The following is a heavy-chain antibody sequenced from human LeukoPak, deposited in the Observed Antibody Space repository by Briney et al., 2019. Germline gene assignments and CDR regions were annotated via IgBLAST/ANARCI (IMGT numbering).Heavy chain of an antibody. V-gene: IGHV3-73*01. J-gene: IGHJ4*02. CDR1: GFTFRGSA. Sequence: GGSLGLSCEASGFTFRGSAMHWVRQASGKGLEWVGRIRSKANTYATAYAASVKGRFTISRDDSKNTAYLQMNSLKTEDTAVYYCTRNVGGYDIHWGQGTLVTVSS. CDR2: IRSKANTYAT. CDR3: TRNVGGYDIH. D-gene: IGHD5-12*01.